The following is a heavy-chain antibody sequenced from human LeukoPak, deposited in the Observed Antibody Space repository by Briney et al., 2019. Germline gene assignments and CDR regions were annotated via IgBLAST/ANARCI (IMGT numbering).Heavy chain of an antibody. V-gene: IGHV4-59*01. J-gene: IGHJ4*02. CDR1: GGSMGSYY. Sequence: SETLSLTCTVSGGSMGSYYWSWIRQPPGKGLEWIGFVFHSGSTNYNPSLKSRLTISIDASKNQFSLRLSSVTAADTAVYYCARDRSYGFFDYWGQGTLVTVSS. CDR3: ARDRSYGFFDY. D-gene: IGHD3-16*01. CDR2: VFHSGST.